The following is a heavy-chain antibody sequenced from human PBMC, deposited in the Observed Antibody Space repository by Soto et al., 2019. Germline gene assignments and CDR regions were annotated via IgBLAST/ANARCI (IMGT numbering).Heavy chain of an antibody. D-gene: IGHD5-12*01. CDR2: IYYRGST. J-gene: IGHJ6*02. CDR3: ARDSATLGMDV. V-gene: IGHV4-59*01. CDR1: GGSISSYY. Sequence: QVQLQESGPGLVKPSETLSLTCTVSGGSISSYYWGWIRQPPGKGLQWIGYIYYRGSTNYNPSLKSRVTISVDTSKNQFSLKLSSVTTADTAVYYCARDSATLGMDVWGQGTTVTVSS.